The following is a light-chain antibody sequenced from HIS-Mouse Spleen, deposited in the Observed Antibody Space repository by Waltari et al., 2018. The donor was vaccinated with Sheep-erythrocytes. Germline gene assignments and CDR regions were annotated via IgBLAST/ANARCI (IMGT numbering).Light chain of an antibody. CDR2: EVS. CDR1: SSDVGGYNY. J-gene: IGLJ2*01. Sequence: QSALTQPASVSGSPGQSITIPCTGTSSDVGGYNYVPWYQQHPAKAPKLMIYEVSNRPSGVSNRSSGSKSGNTASLTISGLQAEDEADYYCSSYTSSSTLGVFGGGTKLTVL. V-gene: IGLV2-14*01. CDR3: SSYTSSSTLGV.